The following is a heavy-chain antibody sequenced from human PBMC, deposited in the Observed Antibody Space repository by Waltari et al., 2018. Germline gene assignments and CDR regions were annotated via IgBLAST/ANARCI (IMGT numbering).Heavy chain of an antibody. CDR1: GGSFSGYY. D-gene: IGHD6-13*01. CDR2: INHSGST. Sequence: QVQLQQWGAGLLKPSETLSLTCAVYGGSFSGYYWSWIRQPPGKGLEWIGEINHSGSTNYNPSLKSRVTISVDTSKNQFSLKLSSVTAADTAVYYCARGSSSADYYGMDVWGQGTTVTVSS. J-gene: IGHJ6*02. V-gene: IGHV4-34*01. CDR3: ARGSSSADYYGMDV.